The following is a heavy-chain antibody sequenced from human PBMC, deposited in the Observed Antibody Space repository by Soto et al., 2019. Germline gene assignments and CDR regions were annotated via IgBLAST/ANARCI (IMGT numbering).Heavy chain of an antibody. J-gene: IGHJ4*02. CDR2: ISSGSKTI. CDR3: TREDILGARSFDY. D-gene: IGHD1-26*01. Sequence: GGSLRLSCAASGFTFSSYSVNWVRQAPGKGLEWISYISSGSKTIYYADSVKGRFTVSRDNAKNSQYLQMNSLRDEDTAVYYCTREDILGARSFDYWGQGTLVTVSS. CDR1: GFTFSSYS. V-gene: IGHV3-48*02.